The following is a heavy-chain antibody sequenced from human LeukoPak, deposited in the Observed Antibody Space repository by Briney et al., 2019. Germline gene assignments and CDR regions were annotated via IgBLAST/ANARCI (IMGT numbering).Heavy chain of an antibody. CDR1: GGSISSYY. J-gene: IGHJ4*02. CDR3: ATSLEGVAAAGIDY. Sequence: PSETLSLTCTVSGGSISSYYWSWIRQPPGKGLEWIGYIYYSGSTNYNPSLKSRVTISVDTSKNQFSLELSSVTAADTAVYYCATSLEGVAAAGIDYWGQGTLVTVSS. D-gene: IGHD6-13*01. V-gene: IGHV4-59*01. CDR2: IYYSGST.